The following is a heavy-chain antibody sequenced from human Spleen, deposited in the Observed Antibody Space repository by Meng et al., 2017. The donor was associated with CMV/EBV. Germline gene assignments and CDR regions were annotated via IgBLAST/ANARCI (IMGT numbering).Heavy chain of an antibody. D-gene: IGHD2-15*01. CDR2: IYYSGNT. V-gene: IGHV4-61*01. J-gene: IGHJ4*02. CDR3: ARDPRIGYLDY. Sequence: CTVSGGSVSSGSYSWSWIRQPPGKGLEWIGYIYYSGNTNYNPSLKSRVTISVDTSKNLFSLNLNSVTAADTAVYYCARDPRIGYLDYWGQGTLVTVSS. CDR1: GGSVSSGSYS.